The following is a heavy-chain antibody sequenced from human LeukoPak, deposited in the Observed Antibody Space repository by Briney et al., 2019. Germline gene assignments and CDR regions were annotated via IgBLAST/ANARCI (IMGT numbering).Heavy chain of an antibody. D-gene: IGHD4-11*01. CDR1: GFIFSHYG. CDR2: IWSDATNM. CDR3: VKGAQRGFDYSNSFQY. V-gene: IGHV3-30*02. Sequence: GGSLRLSCAASGFIFSHYGFHWVRQTPGKGLEWVASIWSDATNMYYGNSVKGRFFIQRDNVQKTVYLEMSSLRAEDTAVYYCVKGAQRGFDYSNSFQYWGQGSLVTVSS. J-gene: IGHJ4*02.